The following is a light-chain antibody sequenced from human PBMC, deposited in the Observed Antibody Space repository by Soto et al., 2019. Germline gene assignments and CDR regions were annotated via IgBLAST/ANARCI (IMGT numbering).Light chain of an antibody. CDR2: WAS. J-gene: IGKJ4*01. Sequence: DIVRTQSPDSLAVSLGERATINCKSSQSVLYSSNKKKYLAWYQQKPGEPPKLLIYWASTRESGVPDRFSGSGSGTNFTLTISSLQAKDVAVYYCQQYYSSPLTFGGGTKVEI. CDR1: QSVLYSSNKKKY. CDR3: QQYYSSPLT. V-gene: IGKV4-1*01.